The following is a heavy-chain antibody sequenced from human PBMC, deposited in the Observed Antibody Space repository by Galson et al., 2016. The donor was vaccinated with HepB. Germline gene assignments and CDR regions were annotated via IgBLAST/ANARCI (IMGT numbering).Heavy chain of an antibody. V-gene: IGHV3-7*03. CDR1: GFTFSNYW. J-gene: IGHJ4*02. CDR3: VRLDYSYCFVF. D-gene: IGHD4-11*01. CDR2: IHKDGGEK. Sequence: SLRLSCAASGFTFSNYWMSWVRQAPGKGLEWVANIHKDGGEKYHVDSVRGRFTISRDNAKNSLHLQMNSLRVEDTAVYDCVRLDYSYCFVFWGQGALVTVAS.